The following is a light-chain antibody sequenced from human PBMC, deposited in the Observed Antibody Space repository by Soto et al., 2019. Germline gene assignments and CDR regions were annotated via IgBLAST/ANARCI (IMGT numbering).Light chain of an antibody. V-gene: IGKV3-20*01. CDR2: DAS. CDR3: QWYGISPPEYT. Sequence: ETVLTQSPGTLSLSPGERATLSCRAGQSISNNYLSWYQQKPGQAPRLLIHDASNRATGIPDRFSGSGSGTDFTLTISRREPEDSAVYYCQWYGISPPEYTFGQGTMLEI. CDR1: QSISNNY. J-gene: IGKJ2*01.